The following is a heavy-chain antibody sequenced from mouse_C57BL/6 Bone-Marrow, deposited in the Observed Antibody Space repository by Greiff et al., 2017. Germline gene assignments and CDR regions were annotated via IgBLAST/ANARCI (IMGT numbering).Heavy chain of an antibody. CDR2: IYPGGGYT. CDR1: GYTFTNYW. D-gene: IGHD1-1*01. CDR3: ARSIYYYGSSFFDY. J-gene: IGHJ2*01. V-gene: IGHV1-63*01. Sequence: VQLQQSGAELVRPGTSVKMSCKASGYTFTNYWIGWAKQRPGHGLEWIGDIYPGGGYTKYNEKFKGKATLTADKSSSTAYMQFSSLTSEDSAIYYCARSIYYYGSSFFDYWGQGTTLTVSS.